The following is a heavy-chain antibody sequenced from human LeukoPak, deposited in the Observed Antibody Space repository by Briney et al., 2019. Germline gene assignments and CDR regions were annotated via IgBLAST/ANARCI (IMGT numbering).Heavy chain of an antibody. V-gene: IGHV4-59*01. Sequence: PSETLSLTCTVSGGSISSYYWSWIRQPPGKGLEWIGYIYYSGSTNYNPSLKSRVTISVDTSKNQFSLKLSSVTAADTAVYYCARDGGRCFDWSHKNWFDPWGQGTLVTVSS. CDR3: ARDGGRCFDWSHKNWFDP. CDR2: IYYSGST. CDR1: GGSISSYY. D-gene: IGHD3-9*01. J-gene: IGHJ5*02.